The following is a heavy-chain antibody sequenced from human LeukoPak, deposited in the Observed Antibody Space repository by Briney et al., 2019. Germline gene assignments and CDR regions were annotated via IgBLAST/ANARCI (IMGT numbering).Heavy chain of an antibody. D-gene: IGHD2-15*01. CDR1: GFTFSYAW. J-gene: IGHJ4*02. CDR3: FRHLVVPGAGADY. CDR2: IKNKADDGTT. V-gene: IGHV3-15*01. Sequence: KPGGSLRLXCAASGFTFSYAWMSWVRQAPGKGLEWVGRIKNKADDGTTDYAAPVKGRFTISRDDSKNTLYLQMDSLKTEDTAVYYCFRHLVVPGAGADYWGQGTLVTVSS.